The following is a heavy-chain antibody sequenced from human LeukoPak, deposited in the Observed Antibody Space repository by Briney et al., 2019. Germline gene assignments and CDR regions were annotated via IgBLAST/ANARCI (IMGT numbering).Heavy chain of an antibody. Sequence: GGSLRLSCAASGFTFRNYGMHWVRQAPGKGLEWVAVIWYDGSNKYYADSVKGRFTISRDNSKNTLYLQMNSLRAEDTAVYYCARPRGGYYDSSGYYGYFDYWGQGTLVTVSS. CDR1: GFTFRNYG. CDR3: ARPRGGYYDSSGYYGYFDY. CDR2: IWYDGSNK. D-gene: IGHD3-22*01. V-gene: IGHV3-33*01. J-gene: IGHJ4*02.